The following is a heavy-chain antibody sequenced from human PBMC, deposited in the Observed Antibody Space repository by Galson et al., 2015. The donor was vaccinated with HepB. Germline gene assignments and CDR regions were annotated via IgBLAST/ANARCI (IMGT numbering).Heavy chain of an antibody. CDR1: GYTFTSYG. D-gene: IGHD3-22*01. Sequence: SVKVSCKASGYTFTSYGISWVRQAPGQGLEWMGWISAYNGNTNYAQKLQGRVTMTTDTSTSTAYMELRSLRSDDTAVYYCARDYYDSSGYPINWFDPWGQGTLVTVSS. CDR3: ARDYYDSSGYPINWFDP. CDR2: ISAYNGNT. J-gene: IGHJ5*02. V-gene: IGHV1-18*04.